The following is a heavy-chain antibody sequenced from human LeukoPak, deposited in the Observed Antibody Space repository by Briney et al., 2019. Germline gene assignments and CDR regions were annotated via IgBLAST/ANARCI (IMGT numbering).Heavy chain of an antibody. V-gene: IGHV3-48*04. J-gene: IGHJ6*02. CDR2: ISSAISTI. CDR3: VRDSRYCPDV. Sequence: GGSLRLSCAASGFTFSSYSMNWVRQAPGRGLEWVSYISSAISTIYYADSVKGRFTISRDNTKNTLYLQMNSLRAEDTAVYYCVRDSRYCPDVWGQGTTVTVSS. D-gene: IGHD2-8*02. CDR1: GFTFSSYS.